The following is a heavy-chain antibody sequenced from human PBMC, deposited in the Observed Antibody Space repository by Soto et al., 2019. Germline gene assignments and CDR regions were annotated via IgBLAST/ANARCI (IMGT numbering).Heavy chain of an antibody. V-gene: IGHV4-30-2*01. CDR3: ARAHYYYGMDV. CDR1: GGSIASGGYF. Sequence: SETLSLTCTVSGGSIASGGYFWSWIRQHPGKGLEWIGYIYQSGSSYYNPSLKSRVTISIDRSKNQFSLKLSSVTAADTAMYYCARAHYYYGMDVWGQGTTVTVSS. CDR2: IYQSGSS. J-gene: IGHJ6*01.